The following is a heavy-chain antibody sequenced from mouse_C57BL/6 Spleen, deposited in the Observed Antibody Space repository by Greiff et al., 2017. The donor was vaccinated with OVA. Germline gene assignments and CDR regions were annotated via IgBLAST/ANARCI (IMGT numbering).Heavy chain of an antibody. CDR2: ISYSGST. V-gene: IGHV3-8*01. J-gene: IGHJ4*01. CDR3: ARSAQAYAMDY. Sequence: EVQGVESGPGLAKPSQTLSLTCSVTGYSITSDYWNWIRQFPGNKLEYMGYISYSGSTYYNPSLKSRISITRDTSKNQYYLQLNSVTTEDTATYYCARSAQAYAMDYWGQGTSVTVSS. CDR1: GYSITSDY. D-gene: IGHD3-2*02.